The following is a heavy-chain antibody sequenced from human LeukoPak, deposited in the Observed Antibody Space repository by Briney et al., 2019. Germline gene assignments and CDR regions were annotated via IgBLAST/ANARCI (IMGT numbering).Heavy chain of an antibody. Sequence: ASVKVSCKASGCTFTSYYMHWVRRAPGQGLEWMGIINPSGGSTSYAQKFQGRVTMTRDTSTSTVYMELSSLRSEDTAVYYCARDLSSSSDYYYYYGMDVWGQGTTVTVSS. CDR3: ARDLSSSSDYYYYYGMDV. CDR1: GCTFTSYY. J-gene: IGHJ6*02. D-gene: IGHD6-6*01. CDR2: INPSGGST. V-gene: IGHV1-46*01.